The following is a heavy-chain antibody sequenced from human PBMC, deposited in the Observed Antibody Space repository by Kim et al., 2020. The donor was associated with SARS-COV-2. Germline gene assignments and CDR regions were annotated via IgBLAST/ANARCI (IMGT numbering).Heavy chain of an antibody. V-gene: IGHV1-2*06. CDR1: GYTFTGYY. CDR2: INPNSGGT. Sequence: ASVKVSCKASGYTFTGYYMHWVRQAPGQGLEWMGRINPNSGGTNYAQKFQGRVTMTRDTSISTAYMELSRLRSDDTAVYYCARGALNSGYDQLNDYWGQGTLVTVSS. D-gene: IGHD5-12*01. J-gene: IGHJ4*02. CDR3: ARGALNSGYDQLNDY.